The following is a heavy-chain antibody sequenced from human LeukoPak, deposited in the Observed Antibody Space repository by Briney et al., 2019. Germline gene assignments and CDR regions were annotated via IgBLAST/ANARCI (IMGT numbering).Heavy chain of an antibody. V-gene: IGHV3-30*18. J-gene: IGHJ4*02. CDR2: ISYDGSNK. D-gene: IGHD4-17*01. CDR1: GFTFSSYG. CDR3: ANLATVTTVFDY. Sequence: GGSLRLSCAASGFTFSSYGMHWVRQAPGKGLEWVAVISYDGSNKYYADSVKGRFTISRDNSKNTLYLQMNSLRAEDTAVYYCANLATVTTVFDYWGQGTLVTVPS.